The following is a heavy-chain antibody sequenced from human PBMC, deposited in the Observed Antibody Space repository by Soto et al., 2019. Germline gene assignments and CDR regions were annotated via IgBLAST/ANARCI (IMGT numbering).Heavy chain of an antibody. CDR3: ARGLGGGDYVSAVDI. Sequence: PGESLRLSCAASGFTFSSYAMHWVRQAPGKGLEYVSAIISNGGSTYYADSVKGRFTISRDNSKNTLYLQMGSLRAEDMAVYYCARGLGGGDYVSAVDIWGQGTMVTVSS. J-gene: IGHJ3*02. D-gene: IGHD4-17*01. CDR2: IISNGGST. CDR1: GFTFSSYA. V-gene: IGHV3-64*02.